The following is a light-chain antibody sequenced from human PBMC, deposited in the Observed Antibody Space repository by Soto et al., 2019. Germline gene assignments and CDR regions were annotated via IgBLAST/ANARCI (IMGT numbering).Light chain of an antibody. CDR3: TSYASTTPHVV. Sequence: QSALTQPASVPGSPGQSITISCTGTSSDVGGYNYVSWYQHHPGKAPNLMIYEVFNRPSGVSNRFSGSKSGNTASLTISGLQAEDEGDYYCTSYASTTPHVVFGGGTKLTVL. J-gene: IGLJ2*01. V-gene: IGLV2-14*01. CDR2: EVF. CDR1: SSDVGGYNY.